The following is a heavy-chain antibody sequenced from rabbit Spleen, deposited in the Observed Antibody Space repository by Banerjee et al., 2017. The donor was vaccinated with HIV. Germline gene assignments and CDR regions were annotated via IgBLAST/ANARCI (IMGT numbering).Heavy chain of an antibody. J-gene: IGHJ6*01. CDR3: ARDTGSSFSSYGMDL. Sequence: QSLEESGGDLVKPGASLTLTCIASGVSFSGASYMCWVRQAPGKGLEWIGCIDTGSSGFTYFASWAQGRFTISKTSSTTVTLQMTSLTAADTATYFCARDTGSSFSSYGMDLWGPGTLVTVS. V-gene: IGHV1S40*01. CDR1: GVSFSGASY. D-gene: IGHD8-1*01. CDR2: IDTGSSGFT.